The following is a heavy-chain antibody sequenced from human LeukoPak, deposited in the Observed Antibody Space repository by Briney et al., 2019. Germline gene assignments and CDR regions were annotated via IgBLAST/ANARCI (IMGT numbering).Heavy chain of an antibody. CDR1: GFTLSNNG. Sequence: PGGSLRLSCAASGFTLSNNGIHWVRQAPGKGLEWVALIWDNGSNKNYGEPVKGRFTISRDISKNTVYLQMNSLRTEDTAVYYCARARKNEYQETYYFDYWGQGTLVTVSS. D-gene: IGHD2-2*01. J-gene: IGHJ4*02. CDR2: IWDNGSNK. CDR3: ARARKNEYQETYYFDY. V-gene: IGHV3-33*01.